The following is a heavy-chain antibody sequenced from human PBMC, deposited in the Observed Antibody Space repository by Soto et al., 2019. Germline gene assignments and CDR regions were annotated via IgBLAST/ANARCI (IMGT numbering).Heavy chain of an antibody. CDR3: ARDRRIAAAGTQGDYYYYGMDV. CDR1: GGTFSSYA. Sequence: ASVKVSCKAPGGTFSSYAISWVRQAPGQGLEWMGGIIPIFGTANYAQKFQGRVTITADKSASTASMELSSLRSEDTAVYYCARDRRIAAAGTQGDYYYYGMDVWGQGTTVTVSS. J-gene: IGHJ6*02. V-gene: IGHV1-69*06. D-gene: IGHD6-13*01. CDR2: IIPIFGTA.